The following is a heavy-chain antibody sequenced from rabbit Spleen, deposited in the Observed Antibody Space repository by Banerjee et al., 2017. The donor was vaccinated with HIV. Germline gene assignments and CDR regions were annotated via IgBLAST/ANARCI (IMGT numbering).Heavy chain of an antibody. J-gene: IGHJ6*01. CDR1: RFSFSNKAV. CDR2: INVVTGKA. D-gene: IGHD8-1*01. V-gene: IGHV1S45*01. Sequence: ELVESGGGLVQPGGSLKLSCTASRFSFSNKAVMCWVRQAPGKGLEWIACINVVTGKAVYATWAKGRFTISKTSSTTVTLQMTSLTAADTATYFCARDAGTSFSTYGMDLWGPGTLVTVS. CDR3: ARDAGTSFSTYGMDL.